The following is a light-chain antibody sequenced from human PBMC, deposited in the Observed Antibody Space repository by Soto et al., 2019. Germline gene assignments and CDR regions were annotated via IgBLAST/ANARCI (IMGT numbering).Light chain of an antibody. CDR1: QDVGTF. J-gene: IGKJ5*01. CDR3: QQRSNGPPIT. Sequence: EIVLTQSPFTLSLSPGERATLSCRASQDVGTFLDWYQQKPGQAPRLLIYAASTRATGIPARFSGSGSVTDFTLVISSLEPEDFSVYYCQQRSNGPPITFGQGTRLENK. V-gene: IGKV3-11*01. CDR2: AAS.